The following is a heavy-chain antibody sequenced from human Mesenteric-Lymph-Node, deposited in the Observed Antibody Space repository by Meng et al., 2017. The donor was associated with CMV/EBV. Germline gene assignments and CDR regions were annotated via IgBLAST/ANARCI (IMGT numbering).Heavy chain of an antibody. V-gene: IGHV4-59*01. J-gene: IGHJ4*02. CDR1: GGSFSGYY. CDR3: ARMYNSGSYQLDY. CDR2: IYYSGST. Sequence: CAVYGGSFSGYYWSWIRQPPGMGLEWIGYIYYSGSTSYNPSLKSRVTISVDTSKDQFSLELTYVTAADTAVYYCARMYNSGSYQLDYWGQGTLVT. D-gene: IGHD3-10*01.